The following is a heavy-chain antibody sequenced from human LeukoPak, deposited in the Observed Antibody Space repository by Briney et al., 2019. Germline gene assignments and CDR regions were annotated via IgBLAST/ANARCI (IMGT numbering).Heavy chain of an antibody. D-gene: IGHD3-9*01. J-gene: IGHJ5*02. CDR1: GGSISSSSYY. Sequence: SETLSLTCTVSGGSISSSSYYWGWIRQPPGKGLEWIGSIYYSGSTYYNPSLKSRVTISVDTSKNQFSLKLSSVTAADTAVYYCARSPRLVIIGTYFDPWGQGTLVTVSS. CDR3: ARSPRLVIIGTYFDP. V-gene: IGHV4-39*01. CDR2: IYYSGST.